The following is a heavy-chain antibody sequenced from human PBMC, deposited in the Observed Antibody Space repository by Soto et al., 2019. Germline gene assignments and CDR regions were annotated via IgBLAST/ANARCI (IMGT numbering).Heavy chain of an antibody. Sequence: SGPTLVNPTQTLTLTCTFSGFSLSTSGVGVGWIRQPPGKALEWLALIYWDDDKRYSPSLKSRLTITKDTSKNQVVLTMTNMDPVDTATYYCAHSLVITGPTYYYYYYMDVWGKGTTVTVSS. CDR3: AHSLVITGPTYYYYYYMDV. CDR1: GFSLSTSGVG. D-gene: IGHD1-20*01. CDR2: IYWDDDK. J-gene: IGHJ6*03. V-gene: IGHV2-5*02.